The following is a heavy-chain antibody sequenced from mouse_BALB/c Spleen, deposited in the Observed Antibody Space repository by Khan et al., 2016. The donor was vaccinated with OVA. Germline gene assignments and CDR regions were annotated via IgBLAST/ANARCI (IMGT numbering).Heavy chain of an antibody. CDR1: GYSITSDYA. J-gene: IGHJ2*01. Sequence: EVKLQESGPGLVKPSQSLSLTCTVTGYSITSDYAWNWIRQFPENKLEWMGYISYSGSTSYNPSLKSRISITRDTSKNQFFLQLNSVTTEDTATYYCARWGNSYFDYWGQGTTLTVSS. CDR2: ISYSGST. V-gene: IGHV3-2*02. CDR3: ARWGNSYFDY.